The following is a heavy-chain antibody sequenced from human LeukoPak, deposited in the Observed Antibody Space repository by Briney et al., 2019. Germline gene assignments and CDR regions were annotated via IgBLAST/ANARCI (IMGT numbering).Heavy chain of an antibody. D-gene: IGHD5-12*01. J-gene: IGHJ4*02. Sequence: GGSLRLSCAASGFTFDDYAMHWVRQAPGKGLGWVSGISWTSGYIGYADSVKGRFTISRDNAKNSLYLQMNSLRAEDMALYYCAKDSGEYSGYATGSYFDSWGQGTLVTVSS. CDR3: AKDSGEYSGYATGSYFDS. CDR1: GFTFDDYA. CDR2: ISWTSGYI. V-gene: IGHV3-9*03.